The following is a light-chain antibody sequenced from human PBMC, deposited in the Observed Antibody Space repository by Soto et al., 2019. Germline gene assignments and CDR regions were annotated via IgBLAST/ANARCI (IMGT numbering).Light chain of an antibody. CDR3: QPYGSSPCT. V-gene: IGKV3-20*01. J-gene: IGKJ2*02. Sequence: EIVLTQSPGTLSLSPGERATLSCRASQTVSSNYLAWYRQKPGQAPRLLIYGASSRATGIPDRVSGSGSGTDFTLTISRLEPEDFAVYYCQPYGSSPCTFGQGTKLEIK. CDR2: GAS. CDR1: QTVSSNY.